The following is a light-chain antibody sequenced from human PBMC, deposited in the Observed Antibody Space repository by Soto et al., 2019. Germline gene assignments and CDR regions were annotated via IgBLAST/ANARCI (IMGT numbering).Light chain of an antibody. J-gene: IGKJ5*01. Sequence: DIQMTQSPPSLSASAGDRVTITCRASQSIVSYLNWYQQKPGKAPNLLIYGASNLQSGVPSRFSGSGSGTDFTLTISSLQPEDFATYYCQESYSIPTFGQGTRLDIK. CDR2: GAS. CDR3: QESYSIPT. V-gene: IGKV1-39*01. CDR1: QSIVSY.